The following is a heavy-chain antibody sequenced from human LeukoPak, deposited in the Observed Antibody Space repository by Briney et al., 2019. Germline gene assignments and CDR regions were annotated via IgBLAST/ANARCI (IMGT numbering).Heavy chain of an antibody. V-gene: IGHV4-39*07. D-gene: IGHD6-19*01. J-gene: IGHJ6*03. CDR2: IYYSGST. Sequence: SETLSLTCTVSGGSISSSSYYWGWIRQPPGKGLEWIGSIYYSGSTYYNPSLKSRVTMSVDTSKNQFSLKLSSVTAADTAVYYCARDRSSGWYYYYYYMDVWGKGTTVTISS. CDR1: GGSISSSSYY. CDR3: ARDRSSGWYYYYYYMDV.